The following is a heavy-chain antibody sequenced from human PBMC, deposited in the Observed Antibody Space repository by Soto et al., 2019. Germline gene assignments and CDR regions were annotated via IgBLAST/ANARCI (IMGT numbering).Heavy chain of an antibody. Sequence: GSLRLSCAASGFTFSAYYMSWIRQAPGKGLEWVSYISRSGSTIYYADSVKGRFTISMDNAKNSLYLQMNSLRAEDTAVYYCARDQTVTTGLGYNGMDVWGQGTTVTVSS. D-gene: IGHD4-4*01. CDR3: ARDQTVTTGLGYNGMDV. V-gene: IGHV3-11*01. CDR1: GFTFSAYY. J-gene: IGHJ6*02. CDR2: ISRSGSTI.